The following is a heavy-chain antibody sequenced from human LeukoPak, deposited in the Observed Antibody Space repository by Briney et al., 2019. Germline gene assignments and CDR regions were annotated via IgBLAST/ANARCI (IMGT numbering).Heavy chain of an antibody. J-gene: IGHJ6*02. D-gene: IGHD4-17*01. Sequence: VASVKVSCKVSGYTLTELSMHWVRQAPGKGLEWMGGFDPEDGETIYAQKFQGRVTMTEDTSTDTAYMELSSLRSEDTAVYYCATETTVTTLPPDSYYYYYYGMDVWGQGTTVTVSS. CDR3: ATETTVTTLPPDSYYYYYYGMDV. V-gene: IGHV1-24*01. CDR2: FDPEDGET. CDR1: GYTLTELS.